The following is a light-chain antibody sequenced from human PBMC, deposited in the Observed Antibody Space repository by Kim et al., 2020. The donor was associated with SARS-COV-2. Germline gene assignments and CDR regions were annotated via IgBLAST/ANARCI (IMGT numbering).Light chain of an antibody. Sequence: SASVGDRVTITCRASQSISSWLAWDQQKQGKAPKLLIYDASSLESGVPSRFSGSGSGTEFTLTISSLQPDDFATYYCQQYNSYWTFGQGTKVDIK. CDR3: QQYNSYWT. J-gene: IGKJ1*01. V-gene: IGKV1-5*01. CDR2: DAS. CDR1: QSISSW.